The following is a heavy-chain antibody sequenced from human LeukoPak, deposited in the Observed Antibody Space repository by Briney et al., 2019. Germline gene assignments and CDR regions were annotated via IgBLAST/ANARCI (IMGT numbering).Heavy chain of an antibody. D-gene: IGHD5-12*01. V-gene: IGHV4-39*01. CDR2: IYYSGST. CDR1: GGSISSSSYY. Sequence: SETLSLTCTVSGGSISSSSYYWGWIRQPPGKGLEWIGSIYYSGSTYYNPSLKSRVTISVDTSKNQFSLKLSSVTAADTAVYYCARRDSGYDTRSAFDIWGQGTMVTVSS. J-gene: IGHJ3*02. CDR3: ARRDSGYDTRSAFDI.